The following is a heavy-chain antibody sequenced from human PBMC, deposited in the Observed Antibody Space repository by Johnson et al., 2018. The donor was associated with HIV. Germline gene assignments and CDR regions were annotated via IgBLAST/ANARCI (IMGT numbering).Heavy chain of an antibody. Sequence: VQLVESGGGLIQPGGSLRLSCAASGFTVSSYYMSWVRQAPGKGLEWVSVIYSGGSTYYADSVKGRFTISRDISKNKLFLQMNSLRAEDTAVYYCARPVIAADDAFDIWGQGTMVTVSS. V-gene: IGHV3-53*01. CDR2: IYSGGST. J-gene: IGHJ3*02. CDR3: ARPVIAADDAFDI. D-gene: IGHD6-13*01. CDR1: GFTVSSYY.